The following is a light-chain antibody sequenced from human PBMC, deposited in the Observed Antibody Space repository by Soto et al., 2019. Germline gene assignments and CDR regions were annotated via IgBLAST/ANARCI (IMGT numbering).Light chain of an antibody. CDR3: QQFSSYPLT. CDR1: QSIISNY. Sequence: EIVLTQSPATLSLSPGERATLSCGASQSIISNYLAWYQQKPGLAPRLLIHDASIRASGIPDRFSGSGSGTDFTLTISRLEPEDFAVYYCQQFSSYPLTFGGGTKVDIK. CDR2: DAS. J-gene: IGKJ4*01. V-gene: IGKV3D-20*01.